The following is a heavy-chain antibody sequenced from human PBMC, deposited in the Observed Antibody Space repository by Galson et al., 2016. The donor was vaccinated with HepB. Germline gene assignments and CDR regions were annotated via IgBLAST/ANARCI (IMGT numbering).Heavy chain of an antibody. CDR1: GFTFSRSG. Sequence: SLRLSCAVSGFTFSRSGMHWVRQAPGKGLEWVAVIWSDGSNRYYAGSVQGRFTISRDNSKNTLFLQLNSLRAEDTAVYFCARDPHASGWAAYYFDAWGQGTLVTVSS. D-gene: IGHD6-19*01. CDR2: IWSDGSNR. V-gene: IGHV3-33*01. CDR3: ARDPHASGWAAYYFDA. J-gene: IGHJ5*02.